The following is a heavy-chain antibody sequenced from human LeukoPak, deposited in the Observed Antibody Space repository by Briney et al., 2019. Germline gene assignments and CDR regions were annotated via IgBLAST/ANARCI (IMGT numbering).Heavy chain of an antibody. CDR3: AREIVQGDYGY. CDR1: GYTFTGYY. CDR2: INPNSGGT. D-gene: IGHD4-17*01. V-gene: IGHV1-2*02. J-gene: IGHJ4*02. Sequence: ASVKVSCAASGYTFTGYYMHWVRQAPGQGLEWMGWINPNSGGTNYAQKSQGRVTMTRDTSISTAYMELSRLRSDDTAVYYCAREIVQGDYGYWVQGTLVTVSS.